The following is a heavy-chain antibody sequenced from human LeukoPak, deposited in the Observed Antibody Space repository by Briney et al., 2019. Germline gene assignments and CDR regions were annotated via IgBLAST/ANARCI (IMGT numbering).Heavy chain of an antibody. D-gene: IGHD6-19*01. Sequence: ASVKVSCKASGYTFTSYYMHWVRQAPGQGLEWMGRINPNSGGTNYAQKFQGRVTMTRDTSISTAYMELSRLRSDDTAVYYCARAIAVAGTPHDYWGQGTLVTVSS. V-gene: IGHV1-2*06. J-gene: IGHJ4*02. CDR1: GYTFTSYY. CDR2: INPNSGGT. CDR3: ARAIAVAGTPHDY.